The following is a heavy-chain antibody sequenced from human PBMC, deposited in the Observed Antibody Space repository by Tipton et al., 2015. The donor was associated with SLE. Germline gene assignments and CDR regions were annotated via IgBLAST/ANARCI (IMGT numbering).Heavy chain of an antibody. CDR2: ISHGGST. Sequence: LSLTCTVSGGSVSSPYWWTWVRQPPGKTLEWIGEISHGGSTNYYNPSLKGRVTISLDKSKNQFSLKLSSVTAADTAVYYCARGRGYSGYDGDYWGQGTLVTVSS. D-gene: IGHD5-12*01. J-gene: IGHJ4*02. V-gene: IGHV4-4*02. CDR1: GGSVSSPYW. CDR3: ARGRGYSGYDGDY.